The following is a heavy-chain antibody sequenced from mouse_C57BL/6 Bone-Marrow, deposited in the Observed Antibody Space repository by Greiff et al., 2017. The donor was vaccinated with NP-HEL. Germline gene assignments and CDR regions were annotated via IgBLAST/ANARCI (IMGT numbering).Heavy chain of an antibody. CDR3: AIIVSYHPYDMDY. Sequence: VQLQQPGAELVKPGASVKVSCKASGYTFTSYWMHWVKQRPGQGLEWIGRIHPSDSDTNYNQKFKGKATLTVDKSSSTAYMQLSSLTSEDSAIYYCAIIVSYHPYDMDYWGQGTTLTVSS. CDR2: IHPSDSDT. V-gene: IGHV1-74*01. D-gene: IGHD2-12*01. CDR1: GYTFTSYW. J-gene: IGHJ2*01.